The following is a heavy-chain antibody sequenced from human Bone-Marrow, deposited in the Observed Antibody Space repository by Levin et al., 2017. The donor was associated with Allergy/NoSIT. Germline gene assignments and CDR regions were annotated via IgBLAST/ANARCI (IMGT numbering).Heavy chain of an antibody. Sequence: GGSLRLSCETSGLTFSRWSMTWLRQAPGKGLEWVASISSSSTFVYYADSVKGRFTISRDNSENSHYLEMNSLRDDDTAVYYCACRTEGYKVYWGQGTVVTVSS. V-gene: IGHV3-21*01. D-gene: IGHD5-24*01. CDR1: GLTFSRWS. CDR2: ISSSSTFV. CDR3: ACRTEGYKVY. J-gene: IGHJ4*02.